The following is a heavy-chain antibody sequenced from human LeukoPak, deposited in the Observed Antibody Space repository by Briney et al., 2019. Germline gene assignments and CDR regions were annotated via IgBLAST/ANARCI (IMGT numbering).Heavy chain of an antibody. CDR3: ARGHYDILTGYPFDY. D-gene: IGHD3-9*01. CDR2: ISYDGSNK. J-gene: IGHJ4*02. V-gene: IGHV3-30-3*01. CDR1: GFTFSSYA. Sequence: PGRSLRLSCAASGFTFSSYAMHWVRQAPGKGLEWVAVISYDGSNKYYADSVKGRFTISRDNSKNTLYLQMNSLRAEDTAVYYCARGHYDILTGYPFDYWGQGTLVTASS.